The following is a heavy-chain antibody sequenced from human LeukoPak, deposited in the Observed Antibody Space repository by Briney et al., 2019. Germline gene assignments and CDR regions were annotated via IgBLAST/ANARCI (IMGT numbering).Heavy chain of an antibody. V-gene: IGHV1-3*01. Sequence: ASVKVSCKASGYTFTTYVMHWVRQAPGQRLEWMGWINAGNGNTKYSQKFQGRVTITRDTSASTAYMELSSLRSEDTAVYYCASHGIYSGYDYYGMDVWGQGTTVTVSS. D-gene: IGHD5-12*01. CDR2: INAGNGNT. CDR3: ASHGIYSGYDYYGMDV. CDR1: GYTFTTYV. J-gene: IGHJ6*02.